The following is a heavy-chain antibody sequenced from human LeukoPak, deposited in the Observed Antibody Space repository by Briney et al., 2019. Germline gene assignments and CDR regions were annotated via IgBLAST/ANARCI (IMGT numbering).Heavy chain of an antibody. D-gene: IGHD2-2*01. CDR2: ISYDINNE. CDR1: GFTLSAYA. CDR3: ARAYSSKWYGGF. Sequence: PGRSLRLPCAASGFTLSAYAMHWARQAPGKGLEGVALISYDINNEYYGDSVKCGFTISRDNSKNTLYLDMNSLRPEDRAVYYCARAYSSKWYGGFWGQGTLVSVSS. J-gene: IGHJ4*02. V-gene: IGHV3-30*04.